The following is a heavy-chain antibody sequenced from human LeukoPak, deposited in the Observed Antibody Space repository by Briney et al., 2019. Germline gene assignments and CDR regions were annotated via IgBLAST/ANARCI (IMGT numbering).Heavy chain of an antibody. J-gene: IGHJ4*02. Sequence: ASVKVSCKASGYTFTSYDINWVRQATGQGLEWMGWMNPNNGNTGYAQKFQGRVTMTRNTSISTAYMELSSLRSEDTAVYYCARSRAVAGSPNDYWGQGTLVTVSS. CDR1: GYTFTSYD. CDR2: MNPNNGNT. D-gene: IGHD6-19*01. CDR3: ARSRAVAGSPNDY. V-gene: IGHV1-8*01.